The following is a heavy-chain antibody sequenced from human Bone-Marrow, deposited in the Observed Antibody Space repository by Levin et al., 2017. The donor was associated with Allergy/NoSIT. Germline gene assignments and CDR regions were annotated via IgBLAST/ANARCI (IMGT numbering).Heavy chain of an antibody. V-gene: IGHV3-11*01. Sequence: GGSLRLSCAASGFTFSDYYMSWIRQAPGKGLEWVSYISSSGSTIYYADSVKGRFTISRDNAKNSLYLQMNSLRAEDTAVYYCARTEPTVTRGSVAPVDYWGQGTLVTVSS. D-gene: IGHD4-17*01. CDR2: ISSSGSTI. CDR1: GFTFSDYY. J-gene: IGHJ4*02. CDR3: ARTEPTVTRGSVAPVDY.